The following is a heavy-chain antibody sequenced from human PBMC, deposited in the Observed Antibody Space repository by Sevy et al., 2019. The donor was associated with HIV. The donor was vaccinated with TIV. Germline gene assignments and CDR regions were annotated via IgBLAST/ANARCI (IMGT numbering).Heavy chain of an antibody. J-gene: IGHJ4*02. CDR2: ISYDGRNTK. Sequence: GGSLRLSCVGSGFSFCDHRMHWVRQAPGKGLEWMAVISYDGRNTKYKADSVKGRFTISRDNSKNTLYLQMNSLRAEDTAIYYCARDRGEILSSAFDYWGQGTLVTVSS. CDR1: GFSFCDHR. D-gene: IGHD3-16*01. V-gene: IGHV3-30*03. CDR3: ARDRGEILSSAFDY.